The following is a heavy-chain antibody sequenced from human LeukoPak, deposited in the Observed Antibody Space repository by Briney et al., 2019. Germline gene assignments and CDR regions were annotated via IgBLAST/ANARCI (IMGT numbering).Heavy chain of an antibody. Sequence: GGSLRLSCAASGFTFSSYGMHWVRQAPGKGLEWVAVISYDGSNKYYADSVKGRFTISRDNSKNTLYLQMNSLRAEDTAVYYCAKPLSGGSTSCSDYWGQGTLVTVSS. CDR2: ISYDGSNK. J-gene: IGHJ4*02. V-gene: IGHV3-30*18. CDR1: GFTFSSYG. D-gene: IGHD2-2*01. CDR3: AKPLSGGSTSCSDY.